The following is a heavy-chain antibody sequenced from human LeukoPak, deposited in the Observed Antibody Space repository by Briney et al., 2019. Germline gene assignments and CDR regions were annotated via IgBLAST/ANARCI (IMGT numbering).Heavy chain of an antibody. CDR1: GFTFNSDW. Sequence: QPGGSLRLSCAASGFTFNSDWMQWVRQAAGKGLGWVSRINSDGSSTTYGDSVRGRFTISRDDAKNTLYMEMNSLRAEDTDVYYCARELHDAFDIWGQGTMVTVSS. V-gene: IGHV3-74*01. CDR3: ARELHDAFDI. CDR2: INSDGSST. D-gene: IGHD2-21*01. J-gene: IGHJ3*02.